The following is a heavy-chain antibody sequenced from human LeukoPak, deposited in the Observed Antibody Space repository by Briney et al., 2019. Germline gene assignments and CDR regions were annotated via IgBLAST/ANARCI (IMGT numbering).Heavy chain of an antibody. CDR2: IYYGGST. D-gene: IGHD3-10*01. CDR3: AREQYGSGSYGFGY. V-gene: IGHV4-31*03. Sequence: SSETLSLTCTVSGGSISSGGYYWSWIRQHPGKGLEWIGYIYYGGSTYYNPSLKSRVTISVDTSKNQFSLKLSSVTAADTAVYYCAREQYGSGSYGFGYWGQGTLVTVSS. J-gene: IGHJ4*02. CDR1: GGSISSGGYY.